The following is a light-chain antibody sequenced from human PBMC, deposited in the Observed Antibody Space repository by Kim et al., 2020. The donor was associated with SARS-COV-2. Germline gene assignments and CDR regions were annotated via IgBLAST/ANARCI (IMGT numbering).Light chain of an antibody. CDR2: GAS. CDR1: QSVSSSC. J-gene: IGKJ5*01. CDR3: QHYGSSPPIT. V-gene: IGKV3-20*01. Sequence: PGERATLSCRASQSVSSSCLAWYQQKPGHAPTLLIYGASSRATGIPDRFSGSGSGTDFTLTISRLEPEDFAVYYCQHYGSSPPITFGQGTRL.